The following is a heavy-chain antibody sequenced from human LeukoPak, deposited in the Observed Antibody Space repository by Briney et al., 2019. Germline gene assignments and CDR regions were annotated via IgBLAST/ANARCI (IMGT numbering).Heavy chain of an antibody. CDR1: GFTFSSYA. Sequence: GSLRLSCAASGFTFSSYAMSWVRQAPGKGLEWVSSISSSSSYIYYADSVKGRFTISRDNAKNSLYLQMNSLRAENTAVYYCARDPSRWXFXXWGXXXLVT. J-gene: IGHJ4*01. CDR2: ISSSSSYI. D-gene: IGHD6-13*01. V-gene: IGHV3-21*01. CDR3: ARDPSRWXFXX.